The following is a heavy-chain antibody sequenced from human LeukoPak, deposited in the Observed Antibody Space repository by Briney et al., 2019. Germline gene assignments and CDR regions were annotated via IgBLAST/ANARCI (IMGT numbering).Heavy chain of an antibody. D-gene: IGHD6-13*01. V-gene: IGHV4-39*07. CDR3: ARDSHAWYGQYYFDF. CDR2: IYYLGTT. J-gene: IGHJ4*02. CDR1: GGSIIDSSYY. Sequence: SETLSLTCTVSGGSIIDSSYYWGWIRQPPGKGLEWIGNIYYLGTTLHNPSLKSRVTMSVDTSKNQFSLKLSSVTAADTAVYYCARDSHAWYGQYYFDFWGQGALVTVSS.